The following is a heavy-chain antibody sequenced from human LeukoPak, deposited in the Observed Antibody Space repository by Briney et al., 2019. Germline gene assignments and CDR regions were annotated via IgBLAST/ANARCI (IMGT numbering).Heavy chain of an antibody. CDR2: IIPIFGTA. J-gene: IGHJ5*02. Sequence: GASVKVSCKASGGTFSSYAISWVRQAPGQGLEWMGGIIPIFGTANYAQKFQGRVTITADESTSTAYMELSSLRSEDTAVYYCARGSSASSSWYERGNWFDPWGQGTLVTVSS. CDR3: ARGSSASSSWYERGNWFDP. CDR1: GGTFSSYA. D-gene: IGHD6-13*01. V-gene: IGHV1-69*13.